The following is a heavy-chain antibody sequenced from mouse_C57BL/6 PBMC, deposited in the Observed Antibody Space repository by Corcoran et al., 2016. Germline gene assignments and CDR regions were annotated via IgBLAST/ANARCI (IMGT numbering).Heavy chain of an antibody. Sequence: QIQLVQSGPELKKPGETVKISCKASGYTFTTYGMSWVKQAPGKGLKWMGWINTYSGVPTYADDFKGRFAFSLETSASTAYLQINNLKNEDTATYFCARSRYYGSFYYFDYWGQGTTLTVSS. J-gene: IGHJ2*01. CDR1: GYTFTTYG. CDR3: ARSRYYGSFYYFDY. CDR2: INTYSGVP. D-gene: IGHD1-1*01. V-gene: IGHV9-3*01.